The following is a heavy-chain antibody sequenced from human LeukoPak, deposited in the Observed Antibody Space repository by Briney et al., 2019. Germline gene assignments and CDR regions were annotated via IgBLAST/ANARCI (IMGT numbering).Heavy chain of an antibody. CDR3: ARGSTMIRNALDI. CDR2: INTDGSST. CDR1: GFTFSSYA. D-gene: IGHD3-22*01. Sequence: PGGTLRLSCAASGFTFSSYAMNWVRQAPGKGLVWVSRINTDGSSTNSADSVKGRFTISRDNAKNTLYLQMNSLRAEDTALYYCARGSTMIRNALDIWGQGTMVTVSS. J-gene: IGHJ3*02. V-gene: IGHV3-74*01.